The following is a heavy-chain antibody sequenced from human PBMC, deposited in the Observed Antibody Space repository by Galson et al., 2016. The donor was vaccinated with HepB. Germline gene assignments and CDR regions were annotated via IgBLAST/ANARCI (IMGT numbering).Heavy chain of an antibody. CDR3: ARAAALRFFLKYGLDV. Sequence: ETLSLTCAVSGGSFSGYHWTWIRQPPGKGLEWIGEINHSGSTNYNPSLKSRVTISVDTSKKQFSLRLSSVTAADTAVYYCARAAALRFFLKYGLDVWGQGTTVTVSS. CDR2: INHSGST. J-gene: IGHJ6*02. D-gene: IGHD3-3*01. CDR1: GGSFSGYH. V-gene: IGHV4-34*01.